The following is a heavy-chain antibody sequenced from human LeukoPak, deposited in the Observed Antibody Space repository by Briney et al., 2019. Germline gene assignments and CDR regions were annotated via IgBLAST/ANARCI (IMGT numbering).Heavy chain of an antibody. J-gene: IGHJ3*02. CDR2: IYYTGST. V-gene: IGHV4-39*01. CDR1: GGSISGSTCY. Sequence: PSETLSLTCTVSGGSISGSTCYWGWIRQPPGKGLEWFGSIYYTGSTYYNPSLESRVTVSVDTSKNQFSLKLSSVTAADTAVYYCAKKRTRAFDIWGQGTMVTVSS. D-gene: IGHD1-1*01. CDR3: AKKRTRAFDI.